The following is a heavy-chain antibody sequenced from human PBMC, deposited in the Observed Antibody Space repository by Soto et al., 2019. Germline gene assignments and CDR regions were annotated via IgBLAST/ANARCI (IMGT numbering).Heavy chain of an antibody. CDR1: GAALNSVNYY. CDR2: IYVTGAV. J-gene: IGHJ5*02. V-gene: IGHV4-31*03. Sequence: SETLSLTCSFSGAALNSVNYYWSLIRQVPGKGLEWIGHIYVTGAVDYNPSLRDRITISQNTSERQFSLNLRLVTAADTAVYYCAILRIATNRYKWFDPWGRGSLVTVSS. CDR3: AILRIATNRYKWFDP. D-gene: IGHD2-21*01.